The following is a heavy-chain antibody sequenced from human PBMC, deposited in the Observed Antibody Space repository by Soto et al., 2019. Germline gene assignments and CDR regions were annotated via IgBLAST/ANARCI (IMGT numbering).Heavy chain of an antibody. D-gene: IGHD2-21*02. CDR2: IRCSGVST. CDR1: GFTFRTYA. CDR3: AKDLYHLVVLXAIFHS. Sequence: PGGSLRLSFAASGFTFRTYAMSWVRQAPGKGLEWVSGIRCSGVSTYSAYSVKGRFTISRDNSNNTLYLQMDSLIAEDTAVYYCAKDLYHLVVLXAIFHSWGQGTXVXV. V-gene: IGHV3-23*01. J-gene: IGHJ4*02.